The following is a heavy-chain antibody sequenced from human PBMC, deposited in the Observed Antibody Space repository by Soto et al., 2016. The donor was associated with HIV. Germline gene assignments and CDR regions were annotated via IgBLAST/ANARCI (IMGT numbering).Heavy chain of an antibody. D-gene: IGHD2-15*01. CDR3: GRLALGYCSGGSCPLWAFDI. Sequence: QVQESGPGLVKPSETLSLICTVSGGSISSSRYYWGWIRQPPGKGLEWIANIYFTGSTYYNPSLKSRVAISVDTSKNQFSLKLTSVTAADTAVYFCGRLALGYCSGGSCPLWAFDIWGQGTMVTVSS. CDR2: IYFTGST. CDR1: GGSISSSRYY. J-gene: IGHJ3*02. V-gene: IGHV4-39*01.